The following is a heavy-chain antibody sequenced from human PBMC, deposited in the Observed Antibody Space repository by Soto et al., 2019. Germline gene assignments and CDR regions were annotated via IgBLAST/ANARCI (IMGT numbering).Heavy chain of an antibody. Sequence: SETLSLTCAVYGGSVNCYYLNWIRQPTGKGLEWIVEINHTGGTNYNPSLKSRVTMSVDTSKNQFSLRLSSVTAADKAIYYCATSITVFGLLIPPFDPWGQGTQVTVSS. CDR2: INHTGGT. CDR1: GGSVNCYY. J-gene: IGHJ5*02. D-gene: IGHD3-3*01. V-gene: IGHV4-34*01. CDR3: ATSITVFGLLIPPFDP.